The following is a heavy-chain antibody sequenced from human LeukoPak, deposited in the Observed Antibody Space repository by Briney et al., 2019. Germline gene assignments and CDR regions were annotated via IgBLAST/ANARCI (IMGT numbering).Heavy chain of an antibody. CDR3: ARDHLWEGYDSSGYFSVRLADY. D-gene: IGHD3-22*01. J-gene: IGHJ4*02. CDR1: GYTFTTHY. Sequence: GASVKVSCKASGYTFTTHYIYWVRQAPGQGLEWMGWINPNSGGTNYAQKFQGRVTMTRDTSISTAYMELSRLRSDDTAMYYCARDHLWEGYDSSGYFSVRLADYWGQGTLVTVSS. V-gene: IGHV1-2*02. CDR2: INPNSGGT.